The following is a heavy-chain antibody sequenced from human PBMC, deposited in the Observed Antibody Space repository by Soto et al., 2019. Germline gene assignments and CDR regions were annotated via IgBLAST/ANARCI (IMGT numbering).Heavy chain of an antibody. CDR2: ISAYNGNT. Sequence: ASVKVSCKASGYTFTSYGISWVRQAPGQGLEWMGWISAYNGNTNYAQKLQGRVTMTTDTSTSTAYMELRSLRSAADTAVYYCARGIYDYVWGSYPGRFDPWGQGTLVTVSS. J-gene: IGHJ5*02. V-gene: IGHV1-18*04. D-gene: IGHD3-16*02. CDR3: ARGIYDYVWGSYPGRFDP. CDR1: GYTFTSYG.